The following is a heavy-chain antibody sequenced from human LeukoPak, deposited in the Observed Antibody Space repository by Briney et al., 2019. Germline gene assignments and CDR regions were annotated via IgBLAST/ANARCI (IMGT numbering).Heavy chain of an antibody. V-gene: IGHV3-72*01. CDR2: TRNKANSYTT. CDR1: GFTFSDHY. CDR3: ARAACSSTTCSGWFDP. D-gene: IGHD2-2*01. J-gene: IGHJ5*02. Sequence: PGGSLRLSCVASGFTFSDHYMDWVRQAPGKGLEWVGRTRNKANSYTTEYAASVKGRFTISRDDSKNSLYLQMNSLKTEDTAVYYCARAACSSTTCSGWFDPWGQGTLVTVSS.